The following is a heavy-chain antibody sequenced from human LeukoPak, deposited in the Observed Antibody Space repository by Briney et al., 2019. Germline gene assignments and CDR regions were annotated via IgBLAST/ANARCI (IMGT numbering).Heavy chain of an antibody. CDR2: INPNSGGT. CDR3: AGNYYGSGSCADFDY. Sequence: ASVKVSCKASGYTFTGYYMHWVRQAPGQGLEWMGWINPNSGGTNYAQKFQGRVTMTRDTSISTAYMELSRLRSDDTAVYYCAGNYYGSGSCADFDYWGQGTLVTVSS. CDR1: GYTFTGYY. V-gene: IGHV1-2*02. D-gene: IGHD3-10*01. J-gene: IGHJ4*02.